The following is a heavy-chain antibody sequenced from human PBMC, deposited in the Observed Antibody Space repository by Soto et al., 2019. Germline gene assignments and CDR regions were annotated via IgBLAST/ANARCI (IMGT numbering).Heavy chain of an antibody. CDR3: ALAAAGTGLFDY. V-gene: IGHV4-59*01. D-gene: IGHD6-13*01. Sequence: QVQLQESGPGLVKPSETLSLTCTVSGGSISSYYWSWIRQPLGKGLEWIGYIYYSGSTNYNPSLKSRVTISVDTSKNQFSLKLSSVTAADTAVYYCALAAAGTGLFDYWGQGTLVTVSS. CDR2: IYYSGST. J-gene: IGHJ4*02. CDR1: GGSISSYY.